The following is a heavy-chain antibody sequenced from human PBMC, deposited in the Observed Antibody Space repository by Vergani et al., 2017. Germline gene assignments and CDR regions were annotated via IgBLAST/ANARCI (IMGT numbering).Heavy chain of an antibody. V-gene: IGHV3-11*01. CDR1: GFTFSDDY. J-gene: IGHJ5*02. CDR2: ISSSGSTL. D-gene: IGHD5-24*01. Sequence: QVQLVESVGGLVKPGGSLRLSCAASGFTFSDDYMSWIRQAPGKGLEWGSYISSSGSTLYYADSVKGRFSISRDNAKNSLYLQMNSLRAEDTAVYYCARDLRRDGGWFYPWGQGTLVTVSS. CDR3: ARDLRRDGGWFYP.